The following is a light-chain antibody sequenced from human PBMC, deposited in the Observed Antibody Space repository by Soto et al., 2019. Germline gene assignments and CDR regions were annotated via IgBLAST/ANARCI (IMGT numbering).Light chain of an antibody. Sequence: EIVLTQSPGTLSLSPGERATLSCRASQSVSSSYLAWYQQKPGQAPRLLIYGASSRATGIPDRFSGSGSGTDFTLTISRLEPEDVALYYCQKYGSSSPVTFGQGTRLEIK. CDR1: QSVSSSY. CDR3: QKYGSSSPVT. J-gene: IGKJ5*01. CDR2: GAS. V-gene: IGKV3-20*01.